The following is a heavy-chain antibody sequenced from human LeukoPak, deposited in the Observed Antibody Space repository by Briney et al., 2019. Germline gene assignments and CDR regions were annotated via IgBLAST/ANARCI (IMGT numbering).Heavy chain of an antibody. V-gene: IGHV3-21*01. CDR1: GFTFSSYS. D-gene: IGHD5-18*01. CDR2: ISSSSSYI. J-gene: IGHJ6*03. Sequence: PGGSLRLSCAASGFTFSSYSMNWVRQAPGKGLEWVSSISSSSSYIYYADSVKGRFTISRDNARNSLYLQMNSLRAEDTAVYYCAKDGYSYGHYYMDVWGKGTTVTISS. CDR3: AKDGYSYGHYYMDV.